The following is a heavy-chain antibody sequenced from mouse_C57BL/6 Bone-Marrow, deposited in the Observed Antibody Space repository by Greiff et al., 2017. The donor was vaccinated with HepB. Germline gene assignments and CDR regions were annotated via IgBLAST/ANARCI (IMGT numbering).Heavy chain of an antibody. V-gene: IGHV2-6-1*01. D-gene: IGHD1-1*02. CDR1: GFSFTSYG. CDR3: ARHNYGAGAMDY. J-gene: IGHJ4*01. CDR2: IWSDGST. Sequence: VKLMESGPGLVAPSQSLSLTCTVSGFSFTSYGVHWVRQPPGKGLEWLVVIWSDGSTTYNSALKSRLSISKDNSKSQVFLKMNSLQTDDTAMYYCARHNYGAGAMDYWGQGTSVTVSA.